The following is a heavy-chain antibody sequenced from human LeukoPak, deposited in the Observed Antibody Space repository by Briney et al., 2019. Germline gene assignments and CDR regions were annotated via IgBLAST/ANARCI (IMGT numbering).Heavy chain of an antibody. D-gene: IGHD3-16*01. CDR1: GFTFSSYG. Sequence: GRSLRLSCAVSGFTFSSYGMHWVRQAPGKGLEWVAVIWYDGSDKYYADSVKGRFTISRDNSKNTLYLQMNSLRAEDTAVYYCAKDKDYGYYMDVWGKGTTVTVSS. CDR3: AKDKDYGYYMDV. V-gene: IGHV3-33*06. J-gene: IGHJ6*03. CDR2: IWYDGSDK.